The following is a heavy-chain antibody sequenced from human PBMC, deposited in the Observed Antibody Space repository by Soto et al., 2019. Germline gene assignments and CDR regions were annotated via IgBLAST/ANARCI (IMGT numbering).Heavy chain of an antibody. D-gene: IGHD3-22*01. Sequence: ASVKVSCKASGYTFTGYYMHWVRQAPGQGLEWMGWINPNSGGTNYAQKFQGWVTMTRDTSISTAYMELSRLRSDDTAVYYCARDDYDSSGLYAVWGQGTLVTVSS. J-gene: IGHJ4*02. CDR3: ARDDYDSSGLYAV. V-gene: IGHV1-2*04. CDR1: GYTFTGYY. CDR2: INPNSGGT.